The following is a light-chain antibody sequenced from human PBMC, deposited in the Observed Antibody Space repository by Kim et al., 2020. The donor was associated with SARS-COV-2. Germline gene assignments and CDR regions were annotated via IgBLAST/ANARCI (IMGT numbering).Light chain of an antibody. Sequence: QSALTQPRSVSGSPGQSVTISCTGTSSDVGIYDYVSWYQQHPGKAPKFMIYDVSKRPSGVPDRFSGSKSGNTASLTISGLQAEDEADYYCCSFVGSYSVLFGGGTQLTVL. CDR2: DVS. CDR3: CSFVGSYSVL. CDR1: SSDVGIYDY. J-gene: IGLJ2*01. V-gene: IGLV2-11*01.